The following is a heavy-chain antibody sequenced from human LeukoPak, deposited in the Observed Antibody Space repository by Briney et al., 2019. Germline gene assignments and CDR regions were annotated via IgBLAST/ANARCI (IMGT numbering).Heavy chain of an antibody. V-gene: IGHV4-59*12. CDR2: IYYSGST. CDR1: GGSISSYY. Sequence: SETLSLTCTVSGGSISSYYWSWIRQPPGKGLEWIGYIYYSGSTNYNPSLKSRVTISVDTSKNQFSLKLSSVTAADTAVYYCARRTFGGVIKYWGQGTLVTVSS. CDR3: ARRTFGGVIKY. J-gene: IGHJ4*02. D-gene: IGHD3-16*01.